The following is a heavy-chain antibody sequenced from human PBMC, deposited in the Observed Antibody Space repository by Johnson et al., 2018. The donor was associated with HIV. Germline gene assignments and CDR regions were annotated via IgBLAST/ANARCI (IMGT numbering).Heavy chain of an antibody. Sequence: QVQLVESGGGVVQPGRSLRLSCAASGFRFSNYALHWVRQTPGKGLEWVALISDDGSNIYYADSVKGQFTISRDNSKNTLYLQMNSLKAGDTAVYYCASGAAAAPDAFDIWGQGTMVTVSS. CDR1: GFRFSNYA. CDR3: ASGAAAAPDAFDI. J-gene: IGHJ3*02. D-gene: IGHD6-13*01. CDR2: ISDDGSNI. V-gene: IGHV3-30*14.